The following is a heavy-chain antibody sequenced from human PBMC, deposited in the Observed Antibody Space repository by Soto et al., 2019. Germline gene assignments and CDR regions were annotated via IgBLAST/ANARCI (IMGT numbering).Heavy chain of an antibody. CDR2: IYWDGDK. CDR3: AHGATMTFFGLIIYSGSWFYP. Sequence: QINLIESGPTLVKPTQTLTLTCTSSGFSLSTSGAAVGWVRQPPGRALEWLALIYWDGDKRYNASLGNRLTIAKDTSMNQVVLTLTNVDPADTATYYCAHGATMTFFGLIIYSGSWFYPWGQGTRVIVSS. J-gene: IGHJ5*02. V-gene: IGHV2-5*02. CDR1: GFSLSTSGAA. D-gene: IGHD6-13*01.